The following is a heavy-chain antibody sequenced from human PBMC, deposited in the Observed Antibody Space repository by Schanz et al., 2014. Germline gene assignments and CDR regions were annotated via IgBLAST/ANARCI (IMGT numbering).Heavy chain of an antibody. CDR3: ARVRYCSGGRCYQDNWFDP. J-gene: IGHJ5*02. V-gene: IGHV1-18*01. CDR1: GYAFTTYG. Sequence: QVQLVQSGAEVKKPGASVRVSCKVSGYAFTTYGISWVRQAPGQGPEFMGWISTFRNEDTNSAQRFQGRLTMTTDTSTSTAYMELRSLRSEDTAVYYCARVRYCSGGRCYQDNWFDPWGQGTLVTVSS. D-gene: IGHD2-15*01. CDR2: ISTFRNEDT.